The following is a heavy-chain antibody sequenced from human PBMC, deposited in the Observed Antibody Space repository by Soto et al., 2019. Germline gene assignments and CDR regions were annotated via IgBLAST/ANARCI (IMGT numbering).Heavy chain of an antibody. CDR2: ITGSGGGT. Sequence: EVQLLESGGGLVQPGGSLRLSCAVSGFTFTSFAMAWVRQGPGKGLECVSVITGSGGGTYYAASVKGRLTISRDNSRSMVFLQMNSLRAEDTAVYYCAKVVYERSVNDALDIWGQGTMVTVSS. V-gene: IGHV3-23*01. CDR3: AKVVYERSVNDALDI. D-gene: IGHD3-22*01. J-gene: IGHJ3*02. CDR1: GFTFTSFA.